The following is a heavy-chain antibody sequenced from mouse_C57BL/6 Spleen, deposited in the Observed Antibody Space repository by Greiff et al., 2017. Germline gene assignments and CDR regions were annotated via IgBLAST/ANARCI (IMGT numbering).Heavy chain of an antibody. CDR2: INPSSGYT. CDR1: GYTFTSYW. J-gene: IGHJ2*01. D-gene: IGHD5-1*01. CDR3: AFTEPSTPYYFDY. V-gene: IGHV1-7*01. Sequence: LVESGAELAKPGASVKLSCKASGYTFTSYWMHWVKQRPGQGLEWIGYINPSSGYTKYNQKFKDKATLTADKSSSTAYMQLSSLTYEDSAVYYCAFTEPSTPYYFDYWGQGTTLTVSS.